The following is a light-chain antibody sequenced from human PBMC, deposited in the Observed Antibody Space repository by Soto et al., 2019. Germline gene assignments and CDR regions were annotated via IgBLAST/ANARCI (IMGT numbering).Light chain of an antibody. J-gene: IGLJ1*01. CDR1: SSDVGAYNY. V-gene: IGLV2-14*03. CDR2: DVS. Sequence: QSAPTQPACVSGSPGQSITISCTGTSSDVGAYNYVSWYQHLPVKAPKLIIYDVSNRPSGVSTCFSGSKSGNTASLTISGLQPEDEADYYCSSWTTSSTYVFGTGTKVTVL. CDR3: SSWTTSSTYV.